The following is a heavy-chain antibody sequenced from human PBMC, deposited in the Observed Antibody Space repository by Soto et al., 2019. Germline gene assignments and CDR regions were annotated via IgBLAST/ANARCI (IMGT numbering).Heavy chain of an antibody. CDR2: IYYSGST. J-gene: IGHJ4*02. CDR3: ARRREYSGYD. CDR1: GGSISSYY. V-gene: IGHV4-59*04. Sequence: SETLSLTCTVSGGSISSYYWSWIRQPPGKGLEWIGYIYYSGSTYYNPSLKSRVTISVDTSKNQFSLKLSSVTAADTAVYYCARRREYSGYDWGQGTLVTVSS. D-gene: IGHD5-12*01.